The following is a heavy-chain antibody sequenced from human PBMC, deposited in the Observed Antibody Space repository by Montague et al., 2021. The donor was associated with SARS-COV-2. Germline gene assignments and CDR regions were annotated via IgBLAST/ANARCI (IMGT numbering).Heavy chain of an antibody. CDR1: GFTFSSYG. D-gene: IGHD6-19*01. CDR3: AKEIIEVAADWYFDL. J-gene: IGHJ2*01. Sequence: SLRLSCAASGFTFSSYGMHWIRQAPGKGLEWVAVIWYDGSNKYYADSVKGRFTISRDNSKNTLYLQMNSLRAEDTAVYYCAKEIIEVAADWYFDLWGRGTLVTASS. CDR2: IWYDGSNK. V-gene: IGHV3-33*06.